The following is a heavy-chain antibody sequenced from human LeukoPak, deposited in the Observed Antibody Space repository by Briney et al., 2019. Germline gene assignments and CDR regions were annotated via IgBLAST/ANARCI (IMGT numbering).Heavy chain of an antibody. D-gene: IGHD3-22*01. CDR1: GGIFSTYG. Sequence: SVKVSCKASGGIFSTYGISWVRQAPGQGLEWMGRIIPKFTVPNYGKKFQGRVTITADSSTNTAYLEFSTLRSEDTAVYYCARNYYHDSSGYPNDAFDVWGQGTMVTVSS. V-gene: IGHV1-69*04. J-gene: IGHJ3*01. CDR2: IIPKFTVP. CDR3: ARNYYHDSSGYPNDAFDV.